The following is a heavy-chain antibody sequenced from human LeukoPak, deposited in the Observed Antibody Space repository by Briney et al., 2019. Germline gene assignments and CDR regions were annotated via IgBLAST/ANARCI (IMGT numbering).Heavy chain of an antibody. CDR3: ARLSSGWYNDRFDY. CDR2: MNPNSGNT. CDR1: GYTFTSYD. J-gene: IGHJ4*02. D-gene: IGHD6-19*01. Sequence: ASVKVSCKASGYTFTSYDINWVRQATGQGLEWMGWMNPNSGNTGYAQKFQGRVTITRNTSISTAYMELSSLRSEDTAVYYCARLSSGWYNDRFDYWGQGTLVTVSS. V-gene: IGHV1-8*03.